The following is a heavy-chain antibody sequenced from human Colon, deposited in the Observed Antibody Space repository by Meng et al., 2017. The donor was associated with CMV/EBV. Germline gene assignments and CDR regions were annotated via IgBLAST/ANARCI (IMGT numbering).Heavy chain of an antibody. CDR1: GFTFSTYD. D-gene: IGHD4-11*01. CDR2: IASGGNT. Sequence: GGSLRLSCAASGFTFSTYDMHWVRQVTGKSLEWVSGIASGGNTYYPGSVKGRFTISRENAKNTLFLQMNSLRVEDMGVYYCARGMDSNVLQQWGQGTLVTVSS. V-gene: IGHV3-13*01. J-gene: IGHJ1*01. CDR3: ARGMDSNVLQQ.